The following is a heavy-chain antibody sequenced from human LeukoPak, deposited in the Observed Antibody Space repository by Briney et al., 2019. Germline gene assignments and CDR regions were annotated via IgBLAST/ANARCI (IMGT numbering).Heavy chain of an antibody. CDR3: TRDSGSYYGRFDP. D-gene: IGHD1-26*01. Sequence: PGGSLRLSCAASGFTFSGSAMHWVRQASGKGLEWVGRIRSKANSYATAYAASVKGRFTISRDDSKNTTYLQMNSLKTEDTAVYYCTRDSGSYYGRFDPWGQGTLVTVSS. CDR2: IRSKANSYAT. V-gene: IGHV3-73*01. CDR1: GFTFSGSA. J-gene: IGHJ5*02.